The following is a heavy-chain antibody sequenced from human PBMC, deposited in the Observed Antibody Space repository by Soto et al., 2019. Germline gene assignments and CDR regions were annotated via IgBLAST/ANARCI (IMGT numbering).Heavy chain of an antibody. CDR1: GFSLSTSGVG. D-gene: IGHD3-3*01. Sequence: QITLKESGPTLVKPTQTLTLTCTFSGFSLSTSGVGVGWIRQPPGKALEWLALIYWDDDKRYSPSLKSRLTITKDTSKNQVVLTMTNMDPVDTATYYCARVRIFGAGLEPRYYYYYMDVWGKGTTVTVSS. V-gene: IGHV2-5*02. CDR2: IYWDDDK. J-gene: IGHJ6*03. CDR3: ARVRIFGAGLEPRYYYYYMDV.